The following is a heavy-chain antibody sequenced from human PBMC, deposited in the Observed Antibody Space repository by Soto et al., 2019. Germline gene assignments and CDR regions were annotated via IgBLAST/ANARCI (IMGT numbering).Heavy chain of an antibody. J-gene: IGHJ5*02. V-gene: IGHV3-30-3*01. Sequence: QVQLVESGGGVVQPGRSLRLSCAASGFTFSSYAMHWVRQAPGKGLEWVAVISYDGSNKYYAYSVKGRFTISRDNSKNTLYPQMNSLSAEDTAVYYCATTMTWGQGTLVTVSS. CDR1: GFTFSSYA. D-gene: IGHD3-22*01. CDR3: ATTMT. CDR2: ISYDGSNK.